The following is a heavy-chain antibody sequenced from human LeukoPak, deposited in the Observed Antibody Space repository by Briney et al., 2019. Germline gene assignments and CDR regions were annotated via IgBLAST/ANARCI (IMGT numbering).Heavy chain of an antibody. CDR1: GYSFTSYW. Sequence: GESLKISCKGSGYSFTSYWIGWVRQMPGKGLEWMGIIYPGDSDTRYSPSFQGQVTISADKSISTAHLQWSSLRASDNAMYYCARLDDRSGYISLWGRGTLVTVAS. V-gene: IGHV5-51*01. D-gene: IGHD3-22*01. CDR3: ARLDDRSGYISL. J-gene: IGHJ4*02. CDR2: IYPGDSDT.